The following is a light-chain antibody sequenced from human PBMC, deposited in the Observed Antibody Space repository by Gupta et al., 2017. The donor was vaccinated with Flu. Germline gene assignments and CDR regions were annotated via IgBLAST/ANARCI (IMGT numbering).Light chain of an antibody. J-gene: IGLJ3*02. CDR1: SGHSSYA. CDR2: LNSDGSH. V-gene: IGLV4-69*01. Sequence: LVLSQSPPASASLGASVKLTCTLSSGHSSYAIAWHQQQPEKGPRYLMKLNSDGSHSKGDGIPDRFSGSSSGAERYLTISSLQSEDEADYYCQTWGTAWVFGGGTKLTVL. CDR3: QTWGTAWV.